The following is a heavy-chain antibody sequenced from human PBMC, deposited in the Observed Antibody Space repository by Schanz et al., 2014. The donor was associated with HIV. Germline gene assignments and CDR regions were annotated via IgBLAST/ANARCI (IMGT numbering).Heavy chain of an antibody. Sequence: QVQLVESGGDLVKPGGSLRLSCAASGFRLSDYYMSWIRQAPWKGLEWVSYISRSGSTMYYAESVKGRFTISRDNTKNSLYLEMDSLRVEDTAMYYCTRDAFYYDSPFDFWGQGTMVTVSS. CDR2: ISRSGSTM. J-gene: IGHJ3*01. CDR1: GFRLSDYY. V-gene: IGHV3-11*01. CDR3: TRDAFYYDSPFDF. D-gene: IGHD3-22*01.